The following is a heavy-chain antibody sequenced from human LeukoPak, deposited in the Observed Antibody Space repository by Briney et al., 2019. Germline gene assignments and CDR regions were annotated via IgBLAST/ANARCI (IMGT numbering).Heavy chain of an antibody. V-gene: IGHV3-48*02. D-gene: IGHD3-22*01. CDR2: ISSSSSTI. CDR1: GFTFSSYS. J-gene: IGHJ4*02. CDR3: ARSNYDSSGRDFDY. Sequence: PGGSLRLSCAASGFTFSSYSMNWVRQAPGKGLEWVSYISSSSSTIYYADSVKGRFTISRDNAKNSLYLQMNSLRDEDTAVYYCARSNYDSSGRDFDYWGQGTLVTVSS.